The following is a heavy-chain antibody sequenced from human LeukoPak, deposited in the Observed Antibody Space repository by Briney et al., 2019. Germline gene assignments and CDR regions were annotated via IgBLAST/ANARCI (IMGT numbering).Heavy chain of an antibody. Sequence: PGGSLRLSCAASGFTFSSYWMSWVRQAPGKGLEWVANIKQDGSEKYYVDSVKGRFTISRDNAKNSLYLQMNSLRAEDTAVYYCARDYCSGSSCLYDYWGQGTLVTVSS. V-gene: IGHV3-7*03. CDR3: ARDYCSGSSCLYDY. CDR1: GFTFSSYW. CDR2: IKQDGSEK. D-gene: IGHD2-15*01. J-gene: IGHJ4*02.